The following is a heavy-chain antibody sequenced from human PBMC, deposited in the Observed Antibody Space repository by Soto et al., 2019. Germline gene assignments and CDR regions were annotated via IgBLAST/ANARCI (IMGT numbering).Heavy chain of an antibody. CDR3: ARDLDWYYYGMDV. Sequence: GGSLRLSCAASGFTFSDYYMSWIRQAPGKGLEWVSYISSSSSYTNYADSVKGRFTISRDNAKNSLYLQMNSLRAEDTAVYYCARDLDWYYYGMDVWGQGTTVTVSS. J-gene: IGHJ6*02. D-gene: IGHD2-21*01. V-gene: IGHV3-11*06. CDR1: GFTFSDYY. CDR2: ISSSSSYT.